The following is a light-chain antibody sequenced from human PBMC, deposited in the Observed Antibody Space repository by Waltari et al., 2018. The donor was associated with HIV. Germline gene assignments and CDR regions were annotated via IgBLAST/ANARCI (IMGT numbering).Light chain of an antibody. V-gene: IGLV2-11*01. CDR3: CSHAGNFIFA. CDR2: DVN. Sequence: QSALTQPHSVSGSPGQSLTISCTGTSSYVDTFVSWDQQHPGKAPNVIIYDVNKRPSGVPDRFSGSKSGNTAFLTISGLQAEDDADYHCCSHAGNFIFAFGSGTKVTVL. CDR1: SSYVDTF. J-gene: IGLJ1*01.